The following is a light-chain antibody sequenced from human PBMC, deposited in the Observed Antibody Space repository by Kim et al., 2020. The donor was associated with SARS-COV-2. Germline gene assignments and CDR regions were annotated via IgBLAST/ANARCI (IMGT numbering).Light chain of an antibody. J-gene: IGLJ1*01. V-gene: IGLV3-1*01. CDR2: QDT. CDR3: QAWDSSAYV. CDR1: KLGDKY. Sequence: SVSQGQTASITCSGDKLGDKYACWYQQKPGQSPLLVIYQDTKRPSGIPERFSGSNSGNTATLTISGTQAMDEADYYCQAWDSSAYVFGTGTKVTVL.